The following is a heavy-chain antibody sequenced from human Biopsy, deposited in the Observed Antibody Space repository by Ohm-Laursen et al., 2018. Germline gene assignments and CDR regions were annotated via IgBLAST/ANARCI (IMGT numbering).Heavy chain of an antibody. CDR2: VDWVDYK. Sequence: TQTLTLTCSFSGFSLSARGMCVRWIRQAPGKALEWLARVDWVDYKDYSASLQTKLSISKDTSNDQVVLTVNNVDPADTATYYCARTPILIVSAGLVYRHRRHLQGMDVWGQGIAVTVS. J-gene: IGHJ6*02. CDR3: ARTPILIVSAGLVYRHRRHLQGMDV. D-gene: IGHD6-13*01. V-gene: IGHV2-70*11. CDR1: GFSLSARGMC.